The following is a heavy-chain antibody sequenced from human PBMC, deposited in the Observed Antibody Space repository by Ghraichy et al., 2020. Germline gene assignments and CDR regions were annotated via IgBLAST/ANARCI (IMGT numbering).Heavy chain of an antibody. J-gene: IGHJ6*02. CDR1: GFTFSSYS. Sequence: GESLNISCAASGFTFSSYSMNWVRQAPGKGLEWVSYISSSSSTIYYADSVKGRFTISRDNAKNSLYLQMNSLRDEDTAVYYCARLGYCSGGSCYWLGDDYYGMDVWGQGTTVTVSS. V-gene: IGHV3-48*02. CDR3: ARLGYCSGGSCYWLGDDYYGMDV. D-gene: IGHD2-15*01. CDR2: ISSSSSTI.